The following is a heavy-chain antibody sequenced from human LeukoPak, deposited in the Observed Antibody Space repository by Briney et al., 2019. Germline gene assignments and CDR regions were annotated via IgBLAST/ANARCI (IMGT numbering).Heavy chain of an antibody. V-gene: IGHV4-59*01. CDR3: ARGVRDGYNFAFDI. D-gene: IGHD5-24*01. CDR1: GGSISSYY. J-gene: IGHJ3*02. Sequence: SETLSLTCTVSGGSISSYYWSWIRQPPGKGLEWIGYIYYSGSTNYNPSLKSRVTISVDTSKNQFSLKLSSVTAADTAVYYCARGVRDGYNFAFDIWGQGTMVTVSS. CDR2: IYYSGST.